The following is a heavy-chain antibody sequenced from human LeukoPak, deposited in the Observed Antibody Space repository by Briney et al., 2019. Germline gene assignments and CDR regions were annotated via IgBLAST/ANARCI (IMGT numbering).Heavy chain of an antibody. CDR3: ARLSSTLYYSMDV. Sequence: PSETLSLTCAVSGCSISSYYWTWIRQPPGKGLEGVGYIQNSAIYRAKIKSSPSLQTRVSLSIDTSKNQVSLTVNSVTAADTAVYYCARLSSTLYYSMDVWGPGTAVTVSS. CDR1: GCSISSYY. CDR2: IQNSAIYRAKI. V-gene: IGHV4-59*08. J-gene: IGHJ6*02. D-gene: IGHD6-6*01.